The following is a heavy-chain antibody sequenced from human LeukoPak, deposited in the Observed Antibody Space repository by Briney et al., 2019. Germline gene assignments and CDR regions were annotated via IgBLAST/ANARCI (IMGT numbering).Heavy chain of an antibody. CDR2: IRYDGTLT. D-gene: IGHD5-12*01. CDR3: AKSGRVSGYDSVNHYMDV. Sequence: GGSLRLSCAASELSFSSYVMNWVRQAPGKGLEWVAFIRYDGTLTYYADSVKGRFTISRDNSKNTLYLQMNSLRAEDTAVYYCAKSGRVSGYDSVNHYMDVWGRGTTVTISS. CDR1: ELSFSSYV. J-gene: IGHJ6*03. V-gene: IGHV3-30*02.